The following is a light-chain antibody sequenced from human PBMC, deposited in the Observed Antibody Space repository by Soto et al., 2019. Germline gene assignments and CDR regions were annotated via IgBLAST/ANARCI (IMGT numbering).Light chain of an antibody. CDR3: QQYQRYPPS. Sequence: DIQMTQSPSSLSASVGDRVTITCQASQDISNYLNWYQQKPGKAPKLLIYDASNLETGVPSRFSGSGSGTDFTFTISSLQPEDIATYYCQQYQRYPPSFGGGTKVDIK. CDR1: QDISNY. V-gene: IGKV1-33*01. CDR2: DAS. J-gene: IGKJ4*01.